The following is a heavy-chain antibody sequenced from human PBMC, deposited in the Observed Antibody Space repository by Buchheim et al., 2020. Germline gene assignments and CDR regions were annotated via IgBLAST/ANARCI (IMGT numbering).Heavy chain of an antibody. CDR1: GGSINSNNW. Sequence: QVQLQESGPGLVKPSGTLSLTCAVSGGSINSNNWWNWVRQPPGKGLEWIGEIYHSGSTNYNPSLKSRATISVDKSKNQFSLKLSSVTAADTAVYYCARVNRDDSSGYYYARLDYWGQGTL. D-gene: IGHD3-22*01. CDR2: IYHSGST. J-gene: IGHJ4*02. CDR3: ARVNRDDSSGYYYARLDY. V-gene: IGHV4-4*02.